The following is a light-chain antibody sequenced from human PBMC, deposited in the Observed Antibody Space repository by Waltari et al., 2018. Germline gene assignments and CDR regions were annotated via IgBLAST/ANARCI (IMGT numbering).Light chain of an antibody. CDR3: FLSYSGSQV. V-gene: IGLV7-46*01. Sequence: QAVVTQEPTLTVSPGGTVTLTCDSSTGAVTSGHYPYWIQQKPGQAPRTLIYDATNRHSWTPARFSGSLLGGKAALTLSGAQPEDEADYYCFLSYSGSQVFGGGTKLTVL. CDR1: TGAVTSGHY. CDR2: DAT. J-gene: IGLJ2*01.